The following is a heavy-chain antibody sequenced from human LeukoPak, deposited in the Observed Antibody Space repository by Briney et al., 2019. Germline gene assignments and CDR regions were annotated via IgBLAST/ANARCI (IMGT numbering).Heavy chain of an antibody. J-gene: IGHJ4*02. Sequence: PSETLSLTCAVYGGSFSGYYWSWIRQPPGKGLEWIGEINHSGSTNYNPSLKSRVTMSVDTSKNQFSLKLSSVTAADTAVYYCARVSSGYSSGWYTMFDYWGQGTLVTVSS. CDR1: GGSFSGYY. V-gene: IGHV4-34*01. CDR2: INHSGST. D-gene: IGHD6-19*01. CDR3: ARVSSGYSSGWYTMFDY.